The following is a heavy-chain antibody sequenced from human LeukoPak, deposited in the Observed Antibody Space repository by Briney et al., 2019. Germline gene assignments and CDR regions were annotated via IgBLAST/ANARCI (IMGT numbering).Heavy chain of an antibody. D-gene: IGHD3-22*01. CDR2: INPSGVIT. V-gene: IGHV1-46*01. CDR3: ATDSSGFYYFDY. Sequence: ASVNVSCKASGYTFSSYYIHWVRQAPGQGLEWMGIINPSGVITSYAQKFQGRVTMTRDTSTSTVYMELSSLGSEDTAVYYCATDSSGFYYFDYWGQGTLVTVSS. J-gene: IGHJ4*02. CDR1: GYTFSSYY.